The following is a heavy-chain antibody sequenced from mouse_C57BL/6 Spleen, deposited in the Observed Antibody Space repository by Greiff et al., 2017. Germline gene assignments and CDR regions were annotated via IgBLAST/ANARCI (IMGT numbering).Heavy chain of an antibody. J-gene: IGHJ4*01. CDR3: ARSGDSSGYVDAMDY. Sequence: QVHVKQSGAELARPGASVKMSCKASGYTFTSYTMHWVKQRPGQGLEWIGYINPSSGYTKYNQKFKDKATLTADKSSSTAYMQLSSLTSEDSAVYYCARSGDSSGYVDAMDYWGQGTSVTVSS. D-gene: IGHD3-2*02. CDR1: GYTFTSYT. CDR2: INPSSGYT. V-gene: IGHV1-4*01.